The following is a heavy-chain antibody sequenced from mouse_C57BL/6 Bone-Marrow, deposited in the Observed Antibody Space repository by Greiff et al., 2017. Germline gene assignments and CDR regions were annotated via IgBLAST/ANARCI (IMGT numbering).Heavy chain of an antibody. J-gene: IGHJ4*01. CDR1: GFSLTSYG. CDR2: IWSGGST. V-gene: IGHV2-2*01. Sequence: VKLQESGPGLVQPSQSLSITCTVSGFSLTSYGVNWVRQSPGKGLEWMGVIWSGGSTDYNAAFISRLSIRKDNSKSHVFFKMNSLPADDTEIYYCARKGSNFVRAMDYWGQGTSVTVSS. CDR3: ARKGSNFVRAMDY. D-gene: IGHD2-5*01.